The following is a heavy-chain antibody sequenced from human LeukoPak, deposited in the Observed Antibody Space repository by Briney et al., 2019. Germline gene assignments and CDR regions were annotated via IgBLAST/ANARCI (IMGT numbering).Heavy chain of an antibody. J-gene: IGHJ5*02. CDR2: IYYSGST. D-gene: IGHD3-22*01. CDR1: GGSISSGGYY. V-gene: IGHV4-31*03. Sequence: SETLSLTCTVFGGSISSGGYYWSWIRQHPGKGLEWIVYIYYSGSTYYNPSLKSRVTISVDTSKNQFSLKLSSVTAADTAVYYCARALRYYYDSSGYYQLRGSDPWGQGTLVTVSS. CDR3: ARALRYYYDSSGYYQLRGSDP.